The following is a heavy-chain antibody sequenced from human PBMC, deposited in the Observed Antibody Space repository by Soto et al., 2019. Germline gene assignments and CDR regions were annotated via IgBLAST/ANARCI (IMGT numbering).Heavy chain of an antibody. J-gene: IGHJ5*02. Sequence: GGSLRLSCAASGFTFSSYAMSWVRQAPGKGLEWVSAISGSGGSTYYADSVKGRFTISRDNSKNTLYLQMNSLRAEDTAVYYCANEKIAAAGSSGWVDPWGQGTLVTVSS. D-gene: IGHD6-13*01. CDR2: ISGSGGST. CDR1: GFTFSSYA. CDR3: ANEKIAAAGSSGWVDP. V-gene: IGHV3-23*01.